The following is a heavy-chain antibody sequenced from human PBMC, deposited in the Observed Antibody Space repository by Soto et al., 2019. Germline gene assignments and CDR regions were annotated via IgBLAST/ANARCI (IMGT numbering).Heavy chain of an antibody. J-gene: IGHJ6*02. CDR3: ARDLAIVVVVAATPLFCGMDV. V-gene: IGHV1-69*05. D-gene: IGHD2-15*01. CDR2: IIPIFGTA. Sequence: GASVKVACKASGGTFSSYAISWVRQAPGQGLEWMGGIIPIFGTANYAQKFQGRVTMTRDTSTSTVYMELSSLRSEDTAVYYCARDLAIVVVVAATPLFCGMDVWGLGTTVTVSS. CDR1: GGTFSSYA.